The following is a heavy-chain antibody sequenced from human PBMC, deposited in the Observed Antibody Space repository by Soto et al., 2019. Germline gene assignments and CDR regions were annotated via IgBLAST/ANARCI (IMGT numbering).Heavy chain of an antibody. CDR3: ARLYSSGWYGPGRY. V-gene: IGHV3-20*04. CDR2: INWNGGST. Sequence: GGSLRLSCAASGFTFEDYGMSWVRQAPGKGRELVSGINWNGGSTGYADSVKGRFTISRDNAKNSLYLQMNSLRAEDTALYYCARLYSSGWYGPGRYWGQGTLVTSPQ. D-gene: IGHD6-19*01. CDR1: GFTFEDYG. J-gene: IGHJ4*02.